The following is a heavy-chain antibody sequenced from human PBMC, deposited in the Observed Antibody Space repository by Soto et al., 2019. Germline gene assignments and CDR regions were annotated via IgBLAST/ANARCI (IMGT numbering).Heavy chain of an antibody. CDR2: INSAGSST. CDR3: ARDFEY. CDR1: GFSFSTFW. J-gene: IGHJ4*02. V-gene: IGHV3-74*01. Sequence: EVQLVESGGGLVQPGGSLRLSCEASGFSFSTFWMHWVRQAPGKGLVWVSRINSAGSSTYYADSVKGRVTISRDNAKNTLYLQLNSLRPEDTAVYYCARDFEYWGQGTLGTVSS.